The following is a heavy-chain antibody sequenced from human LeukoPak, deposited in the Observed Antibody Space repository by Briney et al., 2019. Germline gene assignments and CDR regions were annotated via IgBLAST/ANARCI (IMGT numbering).Heavy chain of an antibody. CDR3: ANVPLSSSWYDPGDY. V-gene: IGHV3-33*06. CDR1: GFTFSSYG. Sequence: GGSLRLSCAASGFTFSSYGMHWVRQAPGKGLEWVAVIWYDGSNKYYADSVKGRFTISRDNSKNTLYLQMNSLRAEDTAVYYCANVPLSSSWYDPGDYWGQGTLVTVSS. J-gene: IGHJ4*02. D-gene: IGHD6-13*01. CDR2: IWYDGSNK.